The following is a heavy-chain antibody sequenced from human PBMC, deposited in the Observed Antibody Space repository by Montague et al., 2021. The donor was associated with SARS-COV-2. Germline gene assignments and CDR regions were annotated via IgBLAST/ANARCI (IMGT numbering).Heavy chain of an antibody. D-gene: IGHD3-22*01. CDR2: ITASSIYI. J-gene: IGHJ3*02. Sequence: SLRLSCAASGFTFSTYTMNWVRQAPGQGLGWVSSITASSIYIYYADSVKGRFTISRDNAKNSLYPQMNSLRAEDTAAYYCTRDAFTMIIDAFNIWGQGTKVTVSS. CDR1: GFTFSTYT. CDR3: TRDAFTMIIDAFNI. V-gene: IGHV3-21*01.